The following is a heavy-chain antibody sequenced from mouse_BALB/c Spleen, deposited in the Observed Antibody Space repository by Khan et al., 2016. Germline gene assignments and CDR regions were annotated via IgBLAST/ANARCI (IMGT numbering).Heavy chain of an antibody. V-gene: IGHV2-2*02. Sequence: QVQLKESGPGLVQPSQSLSITCTVSGFSLTSYGVHWVRQSPGKGLEWLGVIWSGGSTDYNAAFISRLSISKDNSKSQVFFKMNSLQANDTAIYYCAREDYYGTYWYCDVWGAGTTVTVSS. CDR2: IWSGGST. CDR3: AREDYYGTYWYCDV. J-gene: IGHJ1*01. D-gene: IGHD1-1*01. CDR1: GFSLTSYG.